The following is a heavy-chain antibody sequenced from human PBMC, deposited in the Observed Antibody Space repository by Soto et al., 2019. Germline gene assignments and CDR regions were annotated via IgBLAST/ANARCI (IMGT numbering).Heavy chain of an antibody. V-gene: IGHV1-8*01. D-gene: IGHD6-19*01. Sequence: ASVKVSCKASGYTFTSYDINWVRQATGQGLEWMGWMNPNSGNTGYAQKFQGRVTMTRNTSISTAYMELSSLRSEDTAVYYCARDSSRGQWLVYYYYGMDVWGQGTTVTVSS. J-gene: IGHJ6*02. CDR2: MNPNSGNT. CDR3: ARDSSRGQWLVYYYYGMDV. CDR1: GYTFTSYD.